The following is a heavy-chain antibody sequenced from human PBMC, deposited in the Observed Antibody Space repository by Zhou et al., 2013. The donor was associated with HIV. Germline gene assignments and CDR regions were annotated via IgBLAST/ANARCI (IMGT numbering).Heavy chain of an antibody. Sequence: QVPLVQSGAEVKKPGSSVKVSCKASEYTFNTYAISWVRQAPGQGLEWMGGIIPIFGTANYAQKFQGRVTITADESTSTAYMELSSLRSEDTAVYYCARGIAVAVDAFDIWGQGTMVTVSS. V-gene: IGHV1-69*12. CDR1: EYTFNTYA. CDR3: ARGIAVAVDAFDI. D-gene: IGHD6-19*01. J-gene: IGHJ3*02. CDR2: IIPIFGTA.